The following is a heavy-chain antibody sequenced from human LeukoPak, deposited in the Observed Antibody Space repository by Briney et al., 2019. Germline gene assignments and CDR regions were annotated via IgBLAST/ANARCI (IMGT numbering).Heavy chain of an antibody. CDR3: ARSYDFWSGYYTPYYYYYMDV. J-gene: IGHJ6*03. D-gene: IGHD3-3*01. CDR1: GGAINSGGYY. Sequence: SETLSLTCTVSGGAINSGGYYWNWIRQHPGTGLECIGHIYHSGSTFYNPSLKSRVTISLDTSKNQFSLKLTSVTAADTAVYYCARSYDFWSGYYTPYYYYYMDVWGKGTTVTVSS. V-gene: IGHV4-31*03. CDR2: IYHSGST.